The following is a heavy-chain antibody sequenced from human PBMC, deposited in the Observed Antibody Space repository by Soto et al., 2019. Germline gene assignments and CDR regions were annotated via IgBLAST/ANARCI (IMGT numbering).Heavy chain of an antibody. D-gene: IGHD1-26*01. CDR3: ASRERLDAFDV. V-gene: IGHV1-69*06. CDR1: GGTLSTYG. J-gene: IGHJ3*01. CDR2: IIPIFGSI. Sequence: QVQLVQSGAEVKKPGSSVKVSCKASGGTLSTYGITWVRQASGQGLEWMGGIIPIFGSIHFAQKFQGRLTITPDKSTSTVYMELSSLTSEDTAVYYCASRERLDAFDVWGQGTMVTVSS.